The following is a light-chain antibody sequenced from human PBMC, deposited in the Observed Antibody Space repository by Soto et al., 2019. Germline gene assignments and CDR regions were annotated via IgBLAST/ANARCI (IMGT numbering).Light chain of an antibody. CDR1: QSVSSS. CDR3: QQRSNWPPT. Sequence: EIMLTQSPATLSLSPGERATLSCRASQSVSSSLAWYRQKPGQAPRLLIYDASSRATGTPARFSGSESGTDFTLTISNLESEDFAVYYGQQRSNWPPTFGQGTKLEIK. J-gene: IGKJ2*01. CDR2: DAS. V-gene: IGKV3-11*01.